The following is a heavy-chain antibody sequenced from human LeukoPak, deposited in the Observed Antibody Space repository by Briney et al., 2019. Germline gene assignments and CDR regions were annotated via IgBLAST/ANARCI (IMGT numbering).Heavy chain of an antibody. Sequence: PGGSLRLSCAASGFTFSSYAMSWVRQAPGKGLEWVSAISGSGGSTYYADSVKGRFTISRDNSKNTLYLQMNSLRAEDTAVYYCAKSPSLYSSGWSNWFDPWGQGTLVTVSS. V-gene: IGHV3-23*01. J-gene: IGHJ5*02. CDR2: ISGSGGST. CDR3: AKSPSLYSSGWSNWFDP. D-gene: IGHD6-19*01. CDR1: GFTFSSYA.